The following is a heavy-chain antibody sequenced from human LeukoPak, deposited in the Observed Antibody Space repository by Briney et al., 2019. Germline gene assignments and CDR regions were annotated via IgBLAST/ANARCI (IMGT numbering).Heavy chain of an antibody. CDR2: IKQDGSEK. Sequence: GGSLRLSCTASGFAFSSYWMHWVRQAPGKGLEWVANIKQDGSEKYYVDSVKGRFTISRDNAKNSLHLQMNSLRVEDTAVYYCASRHFENWGQGTLVTVSS. J-gene: IGHJ4*02. V-gene: IGHV3-7*03. CDR1: GFAFSSYW. CDR3: ASRHFEN.